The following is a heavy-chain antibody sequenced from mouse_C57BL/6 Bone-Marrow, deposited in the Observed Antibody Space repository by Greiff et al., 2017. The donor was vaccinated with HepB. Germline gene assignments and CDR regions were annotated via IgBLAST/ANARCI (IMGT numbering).Heavy chain of an antibody. CDR2: IRSKSSKYAT. Sequence: EVQLVESGGGLVQPKGSLKLSCAASGFTFNTYAMHWVRQAPGKGLEWVARIRSKSSKYATYYADSVKDRFTISRDDSQSMLYLQMNNLKTEDTAMYYCVREREVLYFDYWGQGTTLTVSS. J-gene: IGHJ2*01. CDR1: GFTFNTYA. CDR3: VREREVLYFDY. D-gene: IGHD2-14*01. V-gene: IGHV10-3*01.